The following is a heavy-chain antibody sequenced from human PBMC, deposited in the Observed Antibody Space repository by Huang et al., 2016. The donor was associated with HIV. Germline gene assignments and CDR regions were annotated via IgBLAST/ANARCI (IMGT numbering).Heavy chain of an antibody. CDR2: IYYSVST. D-gene: IGHD3-22*01. CDR1: GGSITSSSYY. J-gene: IGHJ3*02. CDR3: ARHFSYYDSSGYTPWDAFDI. V-gene: IGHV4-39*01. Sequence: QLQLQGSGPGLVKPSETLSLTCTVSGGSITSSSYYWGWIRQPPGKGLEWVGSIYYSVSTDYNPSLKSRVTVSVDTSKNQCSLKLSSVTAADTAVYYCARHFSYYDSSGYTPWDAFDIWGQGTMVTVSS.